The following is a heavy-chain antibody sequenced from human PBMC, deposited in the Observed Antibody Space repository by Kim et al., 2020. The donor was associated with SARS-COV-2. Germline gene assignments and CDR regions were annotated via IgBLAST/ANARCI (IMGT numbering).Heavy chain of an antibody. CDR2: ISGSGGST. J-gene: IGHJ4*03. Sequence: GGSLRLSCAASGFTFSSYAMSWVRQAPGKGLEWVSAISGSGGSTYYADSVKGRFTISRDNSKNTLYLQMNSLRAEDTAVYYCAKDSSTDQEIVLLWFGGLLTQGVVYNCGHGALVTVS. CDR1: GFTFSSYA. V-gene: IGHV3-23*01. CDR3: AKDSSTDQEIVLLWFGGLLTQGVVYN. D-gene: IGHD3-10*01.